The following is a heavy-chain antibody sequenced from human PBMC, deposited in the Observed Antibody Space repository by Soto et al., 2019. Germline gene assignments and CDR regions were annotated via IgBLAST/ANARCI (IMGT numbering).Heavy chain of an antibody. V-gene: IGHV4-30-2*01. CDR3: ASAGGLGAVAADY. CDR1: GGSISSGGYS. J-gene: IGHJ4*02. Sequence: QLQLQESGSGLVKPSQTLSLTCAVSGGSISSGGYSWSWIRQPPGKGLEWIGYIYHSGSTYYNPTLKSRVTISVDRSMNQFSLKLSSVPAADTAVYYCASAGGLGAVAADYWGQGTLVTVSS. CDR2: IYHSGST. D-gene: IGHD6-19*01.